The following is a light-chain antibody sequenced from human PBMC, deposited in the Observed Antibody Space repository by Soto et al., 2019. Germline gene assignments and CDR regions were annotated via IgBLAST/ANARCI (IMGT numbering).Light chain of an antibody. CDR3: HQRSKGIT. Sequence: EIELTQSPATLSLSPGERDTLSCRASQSVSTYLAWYQQKPGQAPRLLIYDASNRATGIPARFSGSGSGTDFTLTISSLEPEDFAVYYCHQRSKGITCGQGTGLEIK. V-gene: IGKV3-11*01. J-gene: IGKJ5*01. CDR2: DAS. CDR1: QSVSTY.